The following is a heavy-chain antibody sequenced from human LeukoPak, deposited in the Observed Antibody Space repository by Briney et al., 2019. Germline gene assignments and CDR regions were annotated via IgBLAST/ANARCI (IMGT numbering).Heavy chain of an antibody. V-gene: IGHV1-8*01. Sequence: ASVKVSCKASGYTFTSHDINWVRHATGQGLEWMGWMSPNSGDTGYAQKFQGRVTMTRDTSISTAFMELTSLRSEDAAVYYCARDSGSGSNDYWGQGTLVTVSS. CDR3: ARDSGSGSNDY. D-gene: IGHD1-26*01. CDR1: GYTFTSHD. CDR2: MSPNSGDT. J-gene: IGHJ4*02.